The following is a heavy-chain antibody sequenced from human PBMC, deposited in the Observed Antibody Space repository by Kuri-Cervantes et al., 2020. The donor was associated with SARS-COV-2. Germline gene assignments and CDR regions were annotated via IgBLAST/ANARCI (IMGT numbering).Heavy chain of an antibody. V-gene: IGHV3-20*04. CDR2: INWNGGST. CDR3: ATDLPCSSTSCHQTPVDY. D-gene: IGHD2-2*01. CDR1: GFTFDDYG. J-gene: IGHJ4*02. Sequence: GESLKISCAASGFTFDDYGMSWVRQAPGKGLEWVSGINWNGGSTGYADSVKGRFTISRDNAKNSLYLQMNSLRAEDTAVYYCATDLPCSSTSCHQTPVDYWGQGTLVTVYS.